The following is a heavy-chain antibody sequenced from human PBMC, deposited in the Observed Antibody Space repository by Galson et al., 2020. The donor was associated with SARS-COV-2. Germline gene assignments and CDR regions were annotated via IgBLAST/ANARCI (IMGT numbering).Heavy chain of an antibody. V-gene: IGHV4-30-2*01. D-gene: IGHD4-17*01. CDR3: ARLHYGEYAPEAFDI. CDR1: GTSIRSGSYS. Sequence: SETLSLTCAVSGTSIRSGSYSWNWIRKPPGKGQEWIGYITHSGGTYYNPSLKSRVTISGDRSKNQFSLRLSSVTAADTAVYYCARLHYGEYAPEAFDIWGPGTRVTVAS. CDR2: ITHSGGT. J-gene: IGHJ3*02.